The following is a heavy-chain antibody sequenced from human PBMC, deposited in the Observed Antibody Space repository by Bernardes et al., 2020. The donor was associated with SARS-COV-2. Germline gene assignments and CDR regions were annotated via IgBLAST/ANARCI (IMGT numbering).Heavy chain of an antibody. D-gene: IGHD4-17*01. J-gene: IGHJ6*01. V-gene: IGHV1-24*01. Sequence: ASVKVSCKVSGYTLTEVSMHWVRQAPGKGLEWMGGFDPEDGETIYAQKFQGRVTMTEDTSTDTAYMELSRLRSEDTAVYYCATDTVGSSAADTYYGMDGRGQGTTVTASP. CDR3: ATDTVGSSAADTYYGMDG. CDR2: FDPEDGET. CDR1: GYTLTEVS.